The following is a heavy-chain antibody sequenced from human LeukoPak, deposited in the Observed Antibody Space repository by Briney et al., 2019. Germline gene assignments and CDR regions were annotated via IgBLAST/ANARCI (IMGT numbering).Heavy chain of an antibody. Sequence: PSETLSLTCTVSGGSIRNTGYNWGWIRQPPGKGLEWIGSIYYTGITYYNPSLKSRLTMSVDTSKNQFSLKLSSVTAADTAVYYCARLDIVVVPASAFDVWGQGTMVTVSS. CDR3: ARLDIVVVPASAFDV. CDR2: IYYTGIT. D-gene: IGHD2-2*01. CDR1: GGSIRNTGYN. J-gene: IGHJ3*01. V-gene: IGHV4-39*01.